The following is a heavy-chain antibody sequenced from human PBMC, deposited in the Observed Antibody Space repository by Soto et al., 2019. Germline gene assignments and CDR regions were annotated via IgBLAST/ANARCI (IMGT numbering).Heavy chain of an antibody. D-gene: IGHD3-10*01. J-gene: IGHJ3*02. Sequence: QVQLVQSGAEVKKPGASVKVSCKASGYTFTGYYMRWVRQAPGQGLEWMGWINPNSGGTIFAQRFQGRVTMTTDTSITTAYMELSRLRSDDTAVYYCARVLIGVPTDEAFDIWGQGTMVTVSS. CDR2: INPNSGGT. CDR3: ARVLIGVPTDEAFDI. V-gene: IGHV1-2*02. CDR1: GYTFTGYY.